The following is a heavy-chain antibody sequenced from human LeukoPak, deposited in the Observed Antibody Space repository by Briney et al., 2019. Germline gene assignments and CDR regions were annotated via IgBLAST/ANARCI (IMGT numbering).Heavy chain of an antibody. CDR3: ARGRITMVRNYMDV. CDR1: GFTFSSYA. V-gene: IGHV3-23*01. CDR2: LSGSGGST. Sequence: GGSLRLSCAASGFTFSSYALSWVRQAPGKGLEWVSGLSGSGGSTYYADSVKGRFTISRDNAKNSLYLQMNSLRAEDTAVYYCARGRITMVRNYMDVWGKGTTVTISS. D-gene: IGHD3-10*01. J-gene: IGHJ6*03.